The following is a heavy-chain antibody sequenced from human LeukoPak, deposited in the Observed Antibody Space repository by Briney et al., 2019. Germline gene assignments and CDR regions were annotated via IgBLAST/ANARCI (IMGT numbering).Heavy chain of an antibody. CDR1: GGSISSSSYY. V-gene: IGHV4-39*01. CDR3: ARLAQGSGTYGFDY. D-gene: IGHD3-10*01. CDR2: IYYSGST. Sequence: SETLSLTCTVSGGSISSSSYYWVWIRQPPGKGLEWIGSIYYSGSTYYNPSLKSRVTISVDTSKNQFSLKLSSVTAADTAVYYCARLAQGSGTYGFDYWGQGTLVTVSS. J-gene: IGHJ4*02.